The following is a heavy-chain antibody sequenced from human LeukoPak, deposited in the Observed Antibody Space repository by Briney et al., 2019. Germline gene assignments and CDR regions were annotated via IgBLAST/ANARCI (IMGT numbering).Heavy chain of an antibody. D-gene: IGHD3-3*01. Sequence: GGSLRLSCAASGFTFSSYAMSWVRQAPGKGLEWVSAISGSGDSTYYADSVKGRFTVSRENFKNKLYLQMNSLRAEDTAVYYCAKDSFTIFGVVNYFDYWGQGTLVTVSS. CDR2: ISGSGDST. J-gene: IGHJ4*02. V-gene: IGHV3-23*01. CDR1: GFTFSSYA. CDR3: AKDSFTIFGVVNYFDY.